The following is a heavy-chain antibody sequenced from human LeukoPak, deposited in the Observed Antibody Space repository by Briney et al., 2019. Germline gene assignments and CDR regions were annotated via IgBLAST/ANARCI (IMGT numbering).Heavy chain of an antibody. CDR1: GFTSSSFS. Sequence: GGSLRLSCAASGFTSSSFSINWVRQAPGKGLGWVSPFIGSSVYIYYADSVKGRFTISRDNANNSLYLQMNSLRAEDTAVYYCASGQPKGSIAVAGEKYYMDVWGKGTTVTVSS. CDR2: FIGSSVYI. J-gene: IGHJ6*03. V-gene: IGHV3-21*01. D-gene: IGHD6-19*01. CDR3: ASGQPKGSIAVAGEKYYMDV.